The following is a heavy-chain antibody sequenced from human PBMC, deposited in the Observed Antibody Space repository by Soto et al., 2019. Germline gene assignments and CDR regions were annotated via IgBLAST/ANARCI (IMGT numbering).Heavy chain of an antibody. V-gene: IGHV1-18*01. CDR1: GNTFASHG. D-gene: IGHD3-10*01. CDR2: ISGFNGQT. CDR3: ARVDPRGVAVVRDY. Sequence: ASVKVSCKAXGNTFASHGFSWVRQAPGQGLEWMGWISGFNGQTNYALKFQGRVTLTTDASTSTAYMELRSLRSDDTAVYFCARVDPRGVAVVRDYWGQGTLVTVSS. J-gene: IGHJ4*02.